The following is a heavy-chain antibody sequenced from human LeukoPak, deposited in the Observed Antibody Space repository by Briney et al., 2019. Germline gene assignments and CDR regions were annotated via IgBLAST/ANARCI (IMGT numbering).Heavy chain of an antibody. V-gene: IGHV3-48*04. J-gene: IGHJ4*02. CDR2: ISSGGSTI. Sequence: PGGSLRLSCAASGFTFSSYGMNWVRQAPGKGLEWVSYISSGGSTIYYADSVKGRFTISRDNAKNSLYLQMNSLRAEDTAVYYCARSFPDPTKPKARAFDYWGQGTLVTVSS. CDR1: GFTFSSYG. D-gene: IGHD6-6*01. CDR3: ARSFPDPTKPKARAFDY.